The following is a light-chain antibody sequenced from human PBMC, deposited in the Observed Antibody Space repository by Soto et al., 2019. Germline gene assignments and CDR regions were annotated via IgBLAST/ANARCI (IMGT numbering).Light chain of an antibody. CDR2: EAT. CDR3: SSYASYISSYV. CDR1: AGDVGSYNL. J-gene: IGLJ1*01. V-gene: IGLV2-23*01. Sequence: QSALTQPDSVSGSPGQSITISCTGTAGDVGSYNLVSWYQQRPGKAPKLLIYEATKRPLGLSNRFSGSRSGNTASLKISGLKAEDEADYYCSSYASYISSYVFGPGTKLTVL.